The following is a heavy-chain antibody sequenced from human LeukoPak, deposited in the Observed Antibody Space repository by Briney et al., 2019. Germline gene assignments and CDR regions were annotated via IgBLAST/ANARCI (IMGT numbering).Heavy chain of an antibody. J-gene: IGHJ4*02. Sequence: GKSLRLSCAASGFTFSNYAIHWVRQAPGKGLDWVAVISDDDGSAKHYADSVKGRFTMSRDNSENTVYLQMNSLRAEDTAVYYCAKGRTAVPGTIGFDYWGQGTLVTVSS. D-gene: IGHD6-19*01. CDR3: AKGRTAVPGTIGFDY. CDR1: GFTFSNYA. CDR2: ISDDDGSAK. V-gene: IGHV3-30*18.